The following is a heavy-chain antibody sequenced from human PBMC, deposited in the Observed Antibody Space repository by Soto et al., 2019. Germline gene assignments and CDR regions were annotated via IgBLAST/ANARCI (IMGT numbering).Heavy chain of an antibody. V-gene: IGHV4-39*01. D-gene: IGHD2-8*02. CDR3: AGLTGFVYYYYMDV. CDR2: IYYSGST. CDR1: GGSISSSSYY. Sequence: SETLSLTCTVSGGSISSSSYYWGWIRQPPGKGLEWIGSIYYSGSTYYNPSLKSRVTISVDTSKNQFSLKLSSVTAADTALYYCAGLTGFVYYYYMDVWGKGTTVTVSS. J-gene: IGHJ6*03.